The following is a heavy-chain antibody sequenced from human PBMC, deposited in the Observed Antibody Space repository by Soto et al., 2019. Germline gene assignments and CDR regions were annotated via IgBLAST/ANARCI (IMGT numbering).Heavy chain of an antibody. D-gene: IGHD3-16*02. CDR2: IVPSLDTT. CDR1: GGTFSSSG. CDR3: ARWPQPRYTADPYAVDV. J-gene: IGHJ6*02. V-gene: IGHV1-69*11. Sequence: QVHLVQSGTEVKKPGSSVTVSCKASGGTFSSSGFSWVRQAPGQGLEWMGMIVPSLDTTNYAQKFQARVTITADEVTSTAYMELRSLRSEDTAVYYCARWPQPRYTADPYAVDVWGQGTRFIVSS.